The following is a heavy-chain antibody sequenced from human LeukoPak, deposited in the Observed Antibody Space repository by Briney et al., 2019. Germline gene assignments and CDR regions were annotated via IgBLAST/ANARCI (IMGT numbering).Heavy chain of an antibody. CDR2: FNPNSGGT. Sequence: SVKVSCKASGYTFTGYYMHWVRRAPGHGHESMGWFNPNSGGTDYLQKFQGRVTMTRDTSISTADMELSRLRSDDTAVYYCARGEYYDILTGYREAEYFQHWGQGTLVTVSS. CDR1: GYTFTGYY. J-gene: IGHJ1*01. CDR3: ARGEYYDILTGYREAEYFQH. V-gene: IGHV1-2*02. D-gene: IGHD3-9*01.